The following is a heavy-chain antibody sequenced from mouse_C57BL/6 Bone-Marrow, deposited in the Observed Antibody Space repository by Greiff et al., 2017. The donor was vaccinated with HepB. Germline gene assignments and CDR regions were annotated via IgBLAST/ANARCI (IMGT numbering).Heavy chain of an antibody. CDR1: GFTFSDYG. V-gene: IGHV5-17*01. CDR3: ASRRAGIIDY. Sequence: EVKLVESGGGLVKPGGSLKLSCAASGFTFSDYGMHWVRQAPEKGLEWVAYISSGSSTIYYADTVKGRFTISRDNAKNTLFLQMTSLRSEDTAMYYCASRRAGIIDYWGQGTTLTVSS. J-gene: IGHJ2*01. D-gene: IGHD3-1*01. CDR2: ISSGSSTI.